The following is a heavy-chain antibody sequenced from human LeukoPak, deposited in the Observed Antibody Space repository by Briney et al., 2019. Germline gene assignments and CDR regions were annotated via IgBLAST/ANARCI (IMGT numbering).Heavy chain of an antibody. CDR1: GGSISSSSYY. D-gene: IGHD3-22*01. V-gene: IGHV4-39*01. CDR3: AGYDSSGSDAFDI. Sequence: SETLSLTCTVSGGSISSSSYYWGWIRQPPGKGLEWIGSIYYSGSTYYNPSLKSRVTISVDTSKNQFSLKLSSVTAADTAVYYCAGYDSSGSDAFDIWGQGTMVTVSS. CDR2: IYYSGST. J-gene: IGHJ3*02.